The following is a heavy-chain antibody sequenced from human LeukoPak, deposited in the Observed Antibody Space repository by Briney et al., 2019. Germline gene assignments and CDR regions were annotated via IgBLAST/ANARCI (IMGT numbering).Heavy chain of an antibody. CDR2: IKSKTDGGTT. D-gene: IGHD3-22*01. Sequence: PGGSLRLSCAASGFTFSNAWMSWVRQAPGKGLEWVGRIKSKTDGGTTDYAAPVKGRFTISRDDSKNTLYLQMNSLKTEDTAVYYCTTDFGPTYYYDSSGYYFPDYWGQGTLVTVSS. V-gene: IGHV3-15*01. CDR1: GFTFSNAW. J-gene: IGHJ4*02. CDR3: TTDFGPTYYYDSSGYYFPDY.